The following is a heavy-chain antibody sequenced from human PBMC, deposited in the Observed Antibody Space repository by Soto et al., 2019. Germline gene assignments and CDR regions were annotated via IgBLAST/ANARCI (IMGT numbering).Heavy chain of an antibody. V-gene: IGHV1-18*01. J-gene: IGHJ4*02. CDR3: ARVRFGDPFDF. Sequence: ASVQVSCKVSGYTFTNYGINWVRQAPGQGLEWVGWFNPANRNTNYAQKFQDRVSMTTDTSTNTAYMELRGLRSDDTAVYYCARVRFGDPFDFWGQGTLVIVCS. D-gene: IGHD2-21*02. CDR2: FNPANRNT. CDR1: GYTFTNYG.